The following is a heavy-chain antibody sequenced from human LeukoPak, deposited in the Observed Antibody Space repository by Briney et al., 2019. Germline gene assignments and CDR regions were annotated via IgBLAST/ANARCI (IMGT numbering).Heavy chain of an antibody. J-gene: IGHJ4*02. V-gene: IGHV4-34*01. CDR2: INHSGST. Sequence: SETLSLTCTVYGGSFSGYYWSWIRQPPGKGGEWIGEINHSGSTNYNPSLKSRVTTSVDTSKNQFSMKLSSVTAADTAVYYCARGVLDDYWGQGTLVTVSS. CDR3: ARGVLDDY. CDR1: GGSFSGYY. D-gene: IGHD3-16*01.